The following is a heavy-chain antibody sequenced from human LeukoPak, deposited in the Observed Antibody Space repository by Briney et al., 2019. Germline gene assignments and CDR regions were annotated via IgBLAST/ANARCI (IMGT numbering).Heavy chain of an antibody. J-gene: IGHJ5*02. V-gene: IGHV4-39*01. CDR3: ARTAGVTRRFDP. CDR2: IYYSGST. Sequence: PSETLSLTCTVSGGSISSSSYYWGWIRQTPGKGLEWIGSIYYSGSTYYNPSLKSRVTISVDTSKNQFSLKLSSVTAADTAVYYCARTAGVTRRFDPWGQGTLVTVSS. D-gene: IGHD6-19*01. CDR1: GGSISSSSYY.